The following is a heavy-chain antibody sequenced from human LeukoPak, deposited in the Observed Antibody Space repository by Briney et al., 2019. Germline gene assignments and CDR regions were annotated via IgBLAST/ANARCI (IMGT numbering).Heavy chain of an antibody. Sequence: GGSLRLSCAASGFTFSGSAMRWVRQASGKGLEWVGRIRSKANSYATAYAASVKGSFTISRDDSKNTAYLQMNSLKPEDTAVYYCTSRARYCSSTSCLFDYWGQGTLVTVSS. V-gene: IGHV3-73*01. D-gene: IGHD2-2*01. CDR2: IRSKANSYAT. CDR3: TSRARYCSSTSCLFDY. CDR1: GFTFSGSA. J-gene: IGHJ4*02.